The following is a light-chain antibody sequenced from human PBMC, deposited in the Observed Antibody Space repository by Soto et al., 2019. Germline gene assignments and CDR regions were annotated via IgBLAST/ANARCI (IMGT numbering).Light chain of an antibody. Sequence: QSVLTQPPSASGTPGQRVTISCSGGSSNIGTNTVNWYQQLPGTSPKLLIYSTSQRPSGVPDRFSGSKSGTSASLAISGLQSEDEADYYFAGWDDNLKGRVFGTGTKLTVL. V-gene: IGLV1-44*01. CDR2: STS. J-gene: IGLJ1*01. CDR3: AGWDDNLKGRV. CDR1: SSNIGTNT.